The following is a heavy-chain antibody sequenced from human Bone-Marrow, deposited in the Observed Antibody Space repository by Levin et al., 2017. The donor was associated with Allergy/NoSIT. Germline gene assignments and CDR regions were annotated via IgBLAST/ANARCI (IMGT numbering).Heavy chain of an antibody. D-gene: IGHD2-15*01. CDR3: SRNSGGGLLDV. Sequence: PLASVKVSCKASGYSFTAYGITWVRQAPGQGLEWVGWISDYTGNTNTNSAQKLQDRVTMTTDTSTSTAYMELRSLRSDDTAVYYCSRNSGGGLLDVWGQGTTVTVS. CDR1: GYSFTAYG. V-gene: IGHV1-18*01. CDR2: ISDYTGNTNT. J-gene: IGHJ6*02.